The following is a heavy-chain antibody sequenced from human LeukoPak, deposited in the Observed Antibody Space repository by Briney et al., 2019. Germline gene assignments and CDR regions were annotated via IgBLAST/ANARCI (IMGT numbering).Heavy chain of an antibody. CDR1: GGSISSSNYY. Sequence: PSETLSLTCTVSGGSISSSNYYWGWIRQPPGKGLEWIGTIHYSGSTHCNSSLKSRVTISVDTSKNQFSLKLSSVTAADTAVYYCARLYGSGSYYYYYMDVWGKGTTVTVSS. CDR3: ARLYGSGSYYYYYMDV. V-gene: IGHV4-39*07. D-gene: IGHD3-10*01. J-gene: IGHJ6*03. CDR2: IHYSGST.